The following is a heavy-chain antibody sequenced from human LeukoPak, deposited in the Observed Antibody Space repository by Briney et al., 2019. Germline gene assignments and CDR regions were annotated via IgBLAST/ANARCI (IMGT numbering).Heavy chain of an antibody. CDR2: IDHSEGT. D-gene: IGHD2-8*01. J-gene: IGHJ4*02. Sequence: SETLSLTCAVYGGSFSGYYWSWIRQPPGKGLEWIGEIDHSEGTNYNPSLKSRITILLDTSKNQFSLKLKSVTAADTAMYFCTRVNPLGYCTNGVCPGGGLPFDYWSQGTLVTVSS. CDR3: TRVNPLGYCTNGVCPGGGLPFDY. V-gene: IGHV4-34*01. CDR1: GGSFSGYY.